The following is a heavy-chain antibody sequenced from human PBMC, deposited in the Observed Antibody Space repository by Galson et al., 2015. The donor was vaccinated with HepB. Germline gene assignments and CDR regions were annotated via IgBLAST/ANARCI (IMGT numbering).Heavy chain of an antibody. D-gene: IGHD5-18*01. CDR1: GYTFTSYG. V-gene: IGHV1-18*04. J-gene: IGHJ6*02. Sequence: SVKVSCKASGYTFTSYGISWVRQAPGQGLEWMGWISAYNGNTNYAQKLQGRVTMTTDTSTSTAYMELRSLRSDDTAVYYCARDVGTAMDPVQVSLSGMDVWGQGTTVTVSS. CDR3: ARDVGTAMDPVQVSLSGMDV. CDR2: ISAYNGNT.